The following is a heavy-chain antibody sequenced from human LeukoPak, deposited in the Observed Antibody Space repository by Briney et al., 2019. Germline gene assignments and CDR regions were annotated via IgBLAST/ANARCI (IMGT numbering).Heavy chain of an antibody. CDR1: GGSISSYY. Sequence: SETLSLTCTVSGGSISSYYWSWIRQPPGKGLEWIGFISYSGSTGYRPSLKSRVTISVDTSKNQFSLKLSSVTAADTAVYYCARGGGYDWGAFDYWGQGTLVTVSS. D-gene: IGHD5-12*01. CDR3: ARGGGYDWGAFDY. V-gene: IGHV4-59*01. CDR2: ISYSGST. J-gene: IGHJ4*02.